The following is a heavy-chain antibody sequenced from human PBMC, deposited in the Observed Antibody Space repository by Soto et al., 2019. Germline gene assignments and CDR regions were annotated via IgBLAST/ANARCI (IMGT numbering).Heavy chain of an antibody. CDR3: ARYSSRGSYRRRFDY. CDR1: GGPFSSYA. J-gene: IGHJ4*02. Sequence: VQVSCKASGGPFSSYAISWVRQAPGQGLEWMGGIIPIFGTANYAQKFQGRVTITADKSTSTAYMELSSLRSEDTAVYYCARYSSRGSYRRRFDYWGQGTMVTVSS. CDR2: IIPIFGTA. D-gene: IGHD1-26*01. V-gene: IGHV1-69*13.